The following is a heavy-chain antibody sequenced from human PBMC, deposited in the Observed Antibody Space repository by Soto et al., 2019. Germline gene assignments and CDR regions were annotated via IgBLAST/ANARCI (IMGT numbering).Heavy chain of an antibody. CDR2: ISYDGSNK. V-gene: IGHV3-30-3*01. CDR3: ARDRGYSSSWYWDKAGYYFDY. CDR1: GFTFSSYA. D-gene: IGHD6-13*01. Sequence: TGGSLRLSCAASGFTFSSYAMHWVLQAPGKGLEWVAVISYDGSNKYYADSVKGRFTISRDNSKNTLYLQMNSLRAEDTAVYYFARDRGYSSSWYWDKAGYYFDYWGQGTLVTVSS. J-gene: IGHJ4*02.